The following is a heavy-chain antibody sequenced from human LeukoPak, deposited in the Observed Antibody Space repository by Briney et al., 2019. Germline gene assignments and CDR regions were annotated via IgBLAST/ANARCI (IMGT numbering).Heavy chain of an antibody. Sequence: ASVKVSCKASGDTFIPYTFSWVRQAPGQGLEWMGRIIPILGIANYAQKFQGRVTITADKSTSTAYMELSSLRSEDTAVYYCARDERLTYYYDSSGPGRPFDIWGQGTMVTVSS. D-gene: IGHD3-22*01. CDR3: ARDERLTYYYDSSGPGRPFDI. CDR1: GDTFIPYT. CDR2: IIPILGIA. V-gene: IGHV1-69*04. J-gene: IGHJ3*02.